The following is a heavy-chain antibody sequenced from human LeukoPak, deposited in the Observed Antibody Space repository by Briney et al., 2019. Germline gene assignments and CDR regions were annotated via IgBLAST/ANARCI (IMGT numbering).Heavy chain of an antibody. CDR3: ARDRYYYDSSGSCFDY. V-gene: IGHV3-48*01. CDR1: GFTFSRRN. CDR2: ISSSSSTI. Sequence: PGGSLRLSCAASGFTFSRRNMNWVRQAPGKGLEWVSYISSSSSTIYYADSVKGRFTVSRDNAKNSLYLQMNSLRAEDTAVYYCARDRYYYDSSGSCFDYWGQGTLVTVSS. D-gene: IGHD3-22*01. J-gene: IGHJ4*02.